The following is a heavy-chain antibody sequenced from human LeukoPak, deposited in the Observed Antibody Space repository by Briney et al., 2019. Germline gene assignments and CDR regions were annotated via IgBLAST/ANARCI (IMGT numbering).Heavy chain of an antibody. CDR3: ARNLDYYDSSGYYALADYAFDI. Sequence: SETLSLTCTVSGGSISSYYWSWIRQPPGKGLEWIGYIYYSGSTNYNPSLKSRVTISVDTSKNQFSLKLSSVTAADTAVYYCARNLDYYDSSGYYALADYAFDIWGQGTMVTVSS. D-gene: IGHD3-22*01. CDR1: GGSISSYY. V-gene: IGHV4-59*12. J-gene: IGHJ3*02. CDR2: IYYSGST.